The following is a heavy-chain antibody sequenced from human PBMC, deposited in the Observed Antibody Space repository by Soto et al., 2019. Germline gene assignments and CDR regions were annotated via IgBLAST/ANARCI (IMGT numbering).Heavy chain of an antibody. CDR3: ASLDTARIQIAGY. J-gene: IGHJ4*02. CDR1: GVSISSGGYY. V-gene: IGHV4-31*03. Sequence: TSETLSLTCTFSGVSISSGGYYLSWIRQHPGKGLEWIGYIYYSGSTYYNPSLKSRVTISVDTSKNQFSLKLSSLTVEDTAIYYCASLDTARIQIAGYWGQGIQVTVSS. CDR2: IYYSGST. D-gene: IGHD5-18*01.